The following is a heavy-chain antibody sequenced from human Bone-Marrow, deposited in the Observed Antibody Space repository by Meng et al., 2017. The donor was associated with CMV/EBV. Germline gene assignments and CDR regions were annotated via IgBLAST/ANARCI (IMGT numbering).Heavy chain of an antibody. CDR3: ARESDSRQYAFDI. J-gene: IGHJ3*02. CDR2: MNPNSGNT. V-gene: IGHV1-8*02. Sequence: ASVKVSCKASGYTFTSYDINWVRQATGQGLEWMGWMNPNSGNTGYAQKFQGRVTMTRDTSISTAYMELSRLRSDDTAVYYCARESDSRQYAFDIWGQGTMVTVPS. D-gene: IGHD2-21*02. CDR1: GYTFTSYD.